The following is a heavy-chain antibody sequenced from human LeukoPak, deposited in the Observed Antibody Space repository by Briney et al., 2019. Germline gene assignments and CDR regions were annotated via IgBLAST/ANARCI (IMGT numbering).Heavy chain of an antibody. CDR2: ISYDGSNK. Sequence: PGGSLRLSCAASGFTFSSYGMHWVRQAPGKGLEWVAVISYDGSNKYYADSVKGRFTISRDNSKNTLYLQMNSLSAEDTAVYYCAKDGHYDSSGYYGVFDYWGQGTLVTVSS. CDR3: AKDGHYDSSGYYGVFDY. V-gene: IGHV3-30*18. D-gene: IGHD3-22*01. CDR1: GFTFSSYG. J-gene: IGHJ4*02.